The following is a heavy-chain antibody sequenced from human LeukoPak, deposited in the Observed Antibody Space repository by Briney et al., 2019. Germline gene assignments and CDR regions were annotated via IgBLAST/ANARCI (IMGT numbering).Heavy chain of an antibody. CDR3: AREGIAVSHYYYYYYMDV. Sequence: ASVKVSCKASGYTFTDSYMHWVRQAPGQGLEWMGWISAYNGNTNYAQKLQGRVTMTTDTSTSTAYMELRSLRSDDTAVYYCAREGIAVSHYYYYYYMDVWGKGTTVIVSS. J-gene: IGHJ6*03. D-gene: IGHD6-19*01. CDR1: GYTFTDSY. V-gene: IGHV1-18*04. CDR2: ISAYNGNT.